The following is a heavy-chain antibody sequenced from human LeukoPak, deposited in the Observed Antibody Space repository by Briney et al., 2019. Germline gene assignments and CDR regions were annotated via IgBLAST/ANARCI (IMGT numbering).Heavy chain of an antibody. CDR2: IHYSGST. CDR3: ARRAINSVMFDY. CDR1: GGSFSSYY. V-gene: IGHV4-59*08. Sequence: SETLSLTCAVFGGSFSSYYWSWIRQPPGKGLEWIGYIHYSGSTNYNPSLRSRVTISVDTSKNQFSLKLSSATAVDTAVYFCARRAINSVMFDYWGQGTLVTVSS. D-gene: IGHD3-16*01. J-gene: IGHJ4*02.